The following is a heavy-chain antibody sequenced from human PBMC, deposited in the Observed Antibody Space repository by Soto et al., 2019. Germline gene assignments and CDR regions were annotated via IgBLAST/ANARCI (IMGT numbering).Heavy chain of an antibody. J-gene: IGHJ4*02. D-gene: IGHD5-18*01. CDR1: GFTFSSYG. CDR2: ISYDGSNK. V-gene: IGHV3-30*03. CDR3: AEADGIQLWLAYY. Sequence: QVQLVESGGGVVQPGRSLRLSCAASGFTFSSYGMHWVRQAPGKGLEWVAVISYDGSNKYYADSVKGRFTISRDNSKNTLYLQMNSLRAEDTAVYYCAEADGIQLWLAYYWGQGTLVTVSS.